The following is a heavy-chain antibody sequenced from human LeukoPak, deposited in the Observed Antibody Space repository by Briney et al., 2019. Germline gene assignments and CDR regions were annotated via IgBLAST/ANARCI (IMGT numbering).Heavy chain of an antibody. CDR2: ISAYKGNT. CDR3: VRSGYCYGGTCHSGAFDI. J-gene: IGHJ3*02. V-gene: IGHV1-18*01. Sequence: VASVKVSCKAPRGTFSSYAISWVRQAPRQGLEWMGWISAYKGNTNFAQKPQGRITMTTDTSTSTAYLELRSLSSDDTAVYYCVRSGYCYGGTCHSGAFDIWGKGTVVTVSS. CDR1: RGTFSSYA. D-gene: IGHD2-15*01.